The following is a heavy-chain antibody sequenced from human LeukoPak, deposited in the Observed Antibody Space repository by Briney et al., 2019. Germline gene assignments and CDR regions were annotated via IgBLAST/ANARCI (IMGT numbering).Heavy chain of an antibody. V-gene: IGHV3-74*01. CDR1: GFAFSSYW. J-gene: IGHJ5*02. CDR3: ASVYYDFWSGYSGLRFDP. D-gene: IGHD3-3*01. Sequence: PGGSLRLSCAASGFAFSSYWMHWVRQAPGKGLVWVSRINSDGSSTSYADSVKGRFTISRDNAKNTLYLQMNSLRAEDTAVYYCASVYYDFWSGYSGLRFDPWDQGTLVTVSS. CDR2: INSDGSST.